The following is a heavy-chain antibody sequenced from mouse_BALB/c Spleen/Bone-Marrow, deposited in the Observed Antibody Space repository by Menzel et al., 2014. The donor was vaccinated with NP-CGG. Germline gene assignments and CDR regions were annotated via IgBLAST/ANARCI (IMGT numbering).Heavy chain of an antibody. V-gene: IGHV2-6-7*01. D-gene: IGHD2-4*01. CDR2: IWGDGST. Sequence: VQLQQSGPGLVAPSQSLAITCTVSGFSLTGYGVNWVRRPPGKGLEWLGMIWGDGSTDYNSALKSRLSISKDNSKSQVFLKMNSLQTDDTARYYCARALYDYDDLYCAMDYWGQGTSVTVSS. CDR1: GFSLTGYG. J-gene: IGHJ4*01. CDR3: ARALYDYDDLYCAMDY.